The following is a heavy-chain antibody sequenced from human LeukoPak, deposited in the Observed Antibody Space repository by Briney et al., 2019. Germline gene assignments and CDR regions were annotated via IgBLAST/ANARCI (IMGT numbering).Heavy chain of an antibody. J-gene: IGHJ4*02. CDR2: IYYSGST. CDR3: ARGPHVSDGIAAVRIDY. V-gene: IGHV4-30-4*01. CDR1: GASISSGDSY. Sequence: SQTLSLTCTVSGASISSGDSYWGWIRQPPGKGLEWIVYIYYSGSTYNNPSLRSRRIISVDTSKNQFSLRLSSVTAADTAVYYCARGPHVSDGIAAVRIDYWGQGTLVTVSS. D-gene: IGHD6-13*01.